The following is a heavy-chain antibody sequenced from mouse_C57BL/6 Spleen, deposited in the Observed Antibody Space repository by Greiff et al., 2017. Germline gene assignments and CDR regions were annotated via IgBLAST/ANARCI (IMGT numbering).Heavy chain of an antibody. CDR2: IYPSDSET. CDR1: GYTFTSYW. J-gene: IGHJ4*01. V-gene: IGHV1-61*01. Sequence: QVQLQQPGAELVRPGSSVKLSCKASGYTFTSYWMDWVKQRPGQGLEWIGNIYPSDSETHYNQKFKDKATLTVDKSSSTAYMRLSSLTSEDSAVYCCARRAYSNSGMDYWGQGTSVTVSS. CDR3: ARRAYSNSGMDY. D-gene: IGHD2-5*01.